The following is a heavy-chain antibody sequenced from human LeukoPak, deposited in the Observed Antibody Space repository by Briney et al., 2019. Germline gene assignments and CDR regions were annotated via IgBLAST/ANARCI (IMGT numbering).Heavy chain of an antibody. CDR2: IYYSGST. V-gene: IGHV4-30-4*08. CDR3: ARDAQLRYERWFDP. J-gene: IGHJ5*02. D-gene: IGHD2-2*02. CDR1: GGSISSGDYY. Sequence: SETLSLTCTVSGGSISSGDYYWSWIRQPPGKGLEWIGYIYYSGSTYYNPSLKSRVTISVDTSKNQFSLKLSSVTAADTAVYYCARDAQLRYERWFDPWGQGTLVTVSS.